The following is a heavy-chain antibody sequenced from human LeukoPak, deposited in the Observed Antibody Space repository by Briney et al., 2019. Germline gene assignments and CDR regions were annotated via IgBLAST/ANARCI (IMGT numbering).Heavy chain of an antibody. CDR3: ARGQGATVPQVGKNWFDP. J-gene: IGHJ5*02. Sequence: SETLSLTCAVYVGTFSGYYWNWIRQSPGKGLEWIGGVTDSGSTNVNPSLRSRVIISVDTSNNQFSLKLISVTAADTAVYYCARGQGATVPQVGKNWFDPWGQGTLVTVSP. CDR1: VGTFSGYY. CDR2: VTDSGST. D-gene: IGHD1-26*01. V-gene: IGHV4-34*01.